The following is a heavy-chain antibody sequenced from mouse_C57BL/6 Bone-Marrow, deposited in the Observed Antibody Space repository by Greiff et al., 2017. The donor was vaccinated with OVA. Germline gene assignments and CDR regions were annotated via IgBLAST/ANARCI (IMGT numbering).Heavy chain of an antibody. CDR2: INPNYGTT. V-gene: IGHV1-39*01. CDR3: ARTIYYDYDGAYYYAMDY. Sequence: EVQLQQSGPELVKPGASVKISCKASGYSFTDYNMNWVKQSNGKSLEWIGVINPNYGTTSSNQKFKGKATLTVDQSSSTAYMQLNSLTSENSAVYYCARTIYYDYDGAYYYAMDYWGQGTSVTVSS. CDR1: GYSFTDYN. D-gene: IGHD2-4*01. J-gene: IGHJ4*01.